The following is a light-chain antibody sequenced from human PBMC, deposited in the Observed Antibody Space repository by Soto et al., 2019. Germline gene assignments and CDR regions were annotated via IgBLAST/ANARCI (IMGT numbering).Light chain of an antibody. J-gene: IGKJ2*01. V-gene: IGKV3-15*01. CDR2: GAY. CDR1: QSINSE. Sequence: EIVMTQSPATLSLSPGERAALSCRASQSINSELAWYQQKPGQPPRLLLYGAYTRATGVPARFTGSESGSEFTLTISGLQSEDFAVYYCQQGHYWPLTFGQGPRLEI. CDR3: QQGHYWPLT.